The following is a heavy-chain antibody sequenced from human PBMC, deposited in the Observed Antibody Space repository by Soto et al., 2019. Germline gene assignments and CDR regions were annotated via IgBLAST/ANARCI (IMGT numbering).Heavy chain of an antibody. CDR3: ARGYCTSSACHWNFDY. Sequence: GSLRLSCAASGFTFSSYEMNWVRQAPGKGLEWVSDITSTGSTRYYADSVKGRFTISRDNAKNSLYLQMNSLRAEDTAVYYCARGYCTSSACHWNFDYWGQGTLVTVSS. CDR1: GFTFSSYE. D-gene: IGHD2-8*02. V-gene: IGHV3-48*03. J-gene: IGHJ4*02. CDR2: ITSTGSTR.